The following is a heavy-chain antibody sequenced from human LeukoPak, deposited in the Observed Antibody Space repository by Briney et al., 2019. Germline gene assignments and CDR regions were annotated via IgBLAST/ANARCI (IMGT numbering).Heavy chain of an antibody. CDR1: GYRFTSYW. V-gene: IGHV5-51*01. J-gene: IGHJ4*02. Sequence: GASLQISCKGSGYRFTSYWIGWARQLPGKGLEWMGIIYPGDSDTSYSPSFQGQVTLSADKSISTAYLQWSSVKASDTAMYYCARRISPVKQQLASYYFDYWGQGTLVTVSS. CDR2: IYPGDSDT. CDR3: ARRISPVKQQLASYYFDY. D-gene: IGHD6-13*01.